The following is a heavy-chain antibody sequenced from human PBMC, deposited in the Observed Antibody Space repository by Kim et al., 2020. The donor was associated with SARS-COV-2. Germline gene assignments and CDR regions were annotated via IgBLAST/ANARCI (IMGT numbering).Heavy chain of an antibody. Sequence: SETLSLTCTVSGGSISSSSYYWGWIRQPPGKGLEWIGSIYYSGSTYYNPSLKSRVTISVDTSKNQFSLKLSSVTAADTAVYYCARRDFWSGYFDYWGQGT. J-gene: IGHJ4*02. D-gene: IGHD3-3*01. CDR2: IYYSGST. CDR3: ARRDFWSGYFDY. V-gene: IGHV4-39*01. CDR1: GGSISSSSYY.